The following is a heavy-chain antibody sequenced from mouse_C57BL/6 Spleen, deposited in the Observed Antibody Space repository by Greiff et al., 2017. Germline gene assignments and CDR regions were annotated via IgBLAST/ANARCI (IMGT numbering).Heavy chain of an antibody. Sequence: EVQRVESGGELVKPGASVKLSCTASGFNIKDYYMHWVKQRTEQGLEWIGRIDPEDGETKYAPKFQGKATITADTSSNTAYLQLSSLTSEDTAVYYCSRLGFYYGSSYYAMDYWGQGTSVTVAS. V-gene: IGHV14-2*01. CDR1: GFNIKDYY. CDR2: IDPEDGET. D-gene: IGHD1-1*01. CDR3: SRLGFYYGSSYYAMDY. J-gene: IGHJ4*01.